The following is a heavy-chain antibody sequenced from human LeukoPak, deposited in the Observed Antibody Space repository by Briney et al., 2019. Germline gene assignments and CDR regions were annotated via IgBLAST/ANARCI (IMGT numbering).Heavy chain of an antibody. V-gene: IGHV3-43*01. CDR2: ISWDESTT. D-gene: IGHD1-26*01. J-gene: IGHJ4*02. CDR1: GLSIGDNS. Sequence: GGSLRLSCAASGLSIGDNSMHWVCQAPGKGLEWVSLISWDESTTYYSDSVKGRFTVSRDNAKNTLYLQMNSLRAEDTAVYYCAQVGATGYWGQGTLVTVSS. CDR3: AQVGATGY.